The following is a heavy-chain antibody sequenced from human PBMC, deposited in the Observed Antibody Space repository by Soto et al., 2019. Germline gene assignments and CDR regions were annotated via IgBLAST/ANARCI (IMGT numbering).Heavy chain of an antibody. CDR3: ARGTTTSAFSAMDV. J-gene: IGHJ6*02. D-gene: IGHD1-1*01. CDR1: GFTFSNNA. V-gene: IGHV3-30-3*01. Sequence: QVQLVESGGGVVQPGRSLRLSCAASGFTFSNNAMDWVRQAPGKGLEWVAVISYDGSNKYIAESVKGRFTISRDNSKNTLFLQMNSLRAEDTAVCYCARGTTTSAFSAMDVWGQGTTVPVSS. CDR2: ISYDGSNK.